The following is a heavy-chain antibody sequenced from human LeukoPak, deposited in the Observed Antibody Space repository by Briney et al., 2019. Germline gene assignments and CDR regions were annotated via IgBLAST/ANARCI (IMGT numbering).Heavy chain of an antibody. Sequence: SETLSLTYTVSGGSISSYYWSWIRQPPGKGLEWIGYIYYSGSTNYNPSLKSRVTISVDTSKNQFSLKLSSVTAADTAVYYCARFGGARTYYYDSSGYYYFDYWGQGTLVTVSS. CDR2: IYYSGST. D-gene: IGHD3-22*01. CDR1: GGSISSYY. J-gene: IGHJ4*02. CDR3: ARFGGARTYYYDSSGYYYFDY. V-gene: IGHV4-59*08.